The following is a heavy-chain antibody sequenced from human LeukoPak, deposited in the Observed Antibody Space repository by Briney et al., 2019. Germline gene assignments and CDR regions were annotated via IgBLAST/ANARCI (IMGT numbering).Heavy chain of an antibody. CDR3: ARDYVYASGGDYASAFDY. D-gene: IGHD4-17*01. CDR1: EITFSKYW. Sequence: GGSLRLSCPVSEITFSKYWIHWVRQAPGKGLLWVSRISSDWTTTTYADSVKGRFTISRDNSKNTLYLQMNSLRAEDTAVYYCARDYVYASGGDYASAFDYWGQGTLVTVSS. CDR2: ISSDWTTT. J-gene: IGHJ4*02. V-gene: IGHV3-74*01.